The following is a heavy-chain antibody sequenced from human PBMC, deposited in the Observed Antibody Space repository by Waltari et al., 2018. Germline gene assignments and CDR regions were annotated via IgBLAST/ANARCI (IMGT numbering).Heavy chain of an antibody. Sequence: QVQLQESGPGLVKPSETLSLTCPVSGGSISSYYWSWIRQPPGKGLEWIGYISYSGSTNYNPSLKSRVTISVDTSKNQFSLKLSSVTAADTAVYYCARDPGDFWSGYYLDYWGQGTLVTVSS. CDR2: ISYSGST. V-gene: IGHV4-59*01. CDR3: ARDPGDFWSGYYLDY. J-gene: IGHJ4*02. D-gene: IGHD3-3*01. CDR1: GGSISSYY.